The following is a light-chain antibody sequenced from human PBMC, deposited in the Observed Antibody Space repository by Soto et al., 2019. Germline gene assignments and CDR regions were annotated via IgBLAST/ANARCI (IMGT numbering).Light chain of an antibody. V-gene: IGKV3-20*01. CDR2: GAS. J-gene: IGKJ1*01. Sequence: EIVLTHSPGTLSLSPWQIATLSCRASQNVRGSNLAWYQQKPGQAPRLLIYGASSRATGIPDKFSGSGSGTDFTPTISRLAREDFAVYYCQQYGGSRWTFGQGTKVDIK. CDR3: QQYGGSRWT. CDR1: QNVRGSN.